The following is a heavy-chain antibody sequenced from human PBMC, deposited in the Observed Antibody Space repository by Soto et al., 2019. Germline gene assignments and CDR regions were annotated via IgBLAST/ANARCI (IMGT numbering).Heavy chain of an antibody. D-gene: IGHD6-19*01. V-gene: IGHV4-34*01. Sequence: QVQLQQWGAGLLKPSETLSLTCAVYGGSFSGYYWSWIRQPPGKGLEWIGEINHSGRTNYNPSLKSRVTISVDTSKNQFSLKLSSVTAADTAVYYCARGRRIGAVACTVFDYWGQGTLVTVSS. CDR2: INHSGRT. J-gene: IGHJ4*02. CDR1: GGSFSGYY. CDR3: ARGRRIGAVACTVFDY.